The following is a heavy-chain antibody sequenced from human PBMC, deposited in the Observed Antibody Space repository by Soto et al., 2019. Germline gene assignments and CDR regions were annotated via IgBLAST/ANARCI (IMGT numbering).Heavy chain of an antibody. CDR1: GFTFEDYA. CDR3: AKGRYYDSSGPGYFQH. Sequence: GGSLRLSCAASGFTFEDYAMHWVRQAPGKGLEWVSGISWNSGSIGYADSVKGRFTISRDNAKNSLYLQMNSLRAEDTALYYCAKGRYYDSSGPGYFQHWGQGT. CDR2: ISWNSGSI. V-gene: IGHV3-9*01. J-gene: IGHJ1*01. D-gene: IGHD3-22*01.